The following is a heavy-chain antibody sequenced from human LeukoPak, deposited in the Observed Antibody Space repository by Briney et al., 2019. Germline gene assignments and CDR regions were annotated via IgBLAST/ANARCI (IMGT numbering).Heavy chain of an antibody. CDR3: VRAPHSTGRGFYFDS. CDR2: IGPSGTNK. J-gene: IGHJ4*02. V-gene: IGHV3-21*01. CDR1: GFTLSSST. Sequence: PGGSLRLSCAASGFTLSSSTMNWVRQAPGKGLEWVASIGPSGTNKHYAGSLEGRFTISTDNAKNTLYLQVNSLRAEDTAVYYCVRAPHSTGRGFYFDSWGQGTLVTVSS. D-gene: IGHD2/OR15-2a*01.